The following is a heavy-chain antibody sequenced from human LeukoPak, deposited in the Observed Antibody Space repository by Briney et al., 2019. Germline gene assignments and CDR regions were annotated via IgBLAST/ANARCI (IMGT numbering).Heavy chain of an antibody. D-gene: IGHD3-22*01. V-gene: IGHV3-73*01. J-gene: IGHJ4*02. Sequence: GKSLRLSCAASGFTFSGSAMHWVRQASGKGLEWVGRIRSKANSYATAYAASVKGRFTISRDDSKNTAYLQMNSLKTEDTAVYYCTPTYSSGYYTFDYWGQGTLVTVSS. CDR2: IRSKANSYAT. CDR1: GFTFSGSA. CDR3: TPTYSSGYYTFDY.